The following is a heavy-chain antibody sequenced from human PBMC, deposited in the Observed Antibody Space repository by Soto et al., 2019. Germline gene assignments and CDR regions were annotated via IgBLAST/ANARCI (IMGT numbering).Heavy chain of an antibody. J-gene: IGHJ4*02. CDR2: INAYNGHT. CDR1: GYTFTNYG. Sequence: QVQLVQSGVEVKKPVASVKVSCTASGYTFTNYGISWVRQAPGQGLEWVGWINAYNGHTNYAQNLQGRVALTTDTSASTAYMDLRSLRSDDTPVYYCARDPSTSGRSGHDYWGQGTLVTVSS. CDR3: ARDPSTSGRSGHDY. V-gene: IGHV1-18*01. D-gene: IGHD6-25*01.